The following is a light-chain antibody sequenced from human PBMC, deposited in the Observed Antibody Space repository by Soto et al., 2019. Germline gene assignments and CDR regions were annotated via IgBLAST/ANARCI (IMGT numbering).Light chain of an antibody. CDR3: QQYNNWPRT. Sequence: VLTQSPGTLSLYPGERATLSCRASQYVNIYLAWYQQKPGQAPRLLIYGASTRATGIPARFSGSGSGTEFTLTISSLQSEDFAVYYCQQYNNWPRTFAQGTKVDI. J-gene: IGKJ1*01. V-gene: IGKV3-15*01. CDR1: QYVNIY. CDR2: GAS.